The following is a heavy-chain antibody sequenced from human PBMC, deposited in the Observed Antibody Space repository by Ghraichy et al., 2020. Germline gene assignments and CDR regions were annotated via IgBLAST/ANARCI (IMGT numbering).Heavy chain of an antibody. CDR2: ISASKGNT. CDR1: GYIFVTYG. Sequence: ASVKVSCKPSGYIFVTYGVNWVRQAPGQGLEWMGWISASKGNTNYAQSLQGRITLTTDISATTVYMDLRSLTSHDTAIYYCARSFAGDGPFDYWGHGTLVTVSS. V-gene: IGHV1-18*01. D-gene: IGHD3-16*01. CDR3: ARSFAGDGPFDY. J-gene: IGHJ4*01.